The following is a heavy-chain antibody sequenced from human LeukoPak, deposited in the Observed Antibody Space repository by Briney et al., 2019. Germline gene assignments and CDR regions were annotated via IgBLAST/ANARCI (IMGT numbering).Heavy chain of an antibody. CDR1: AYTFTIYD. CDR2: MNPNSGNT. Sequence: ASVTLCFTASAYTFTIYDINWMRQAHGPGHELMGWMNPNSGNTGYAQKFQGRVTITRNTSISKAYMELSSLRSEDTAVYYCATQEQWLVGYFQHWGQGTLGTVSS. CDR3: ATQEQWLVGYFQH. V-gene: IGHV1-8*03. J-gene: IGHJ1*01. D-gene: IGHD6-19*01.